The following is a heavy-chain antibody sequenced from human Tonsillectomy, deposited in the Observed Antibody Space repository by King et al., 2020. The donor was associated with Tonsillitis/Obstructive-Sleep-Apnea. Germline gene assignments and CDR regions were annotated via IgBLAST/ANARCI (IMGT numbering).Heavy chain of an antibody. Sequence: VQLVESGGGVVQPGRSVRLSCAASGFTFSTYGMHWVRQAPGKGLEWVAVIWYDGSNKHYADSVKGRFTITRDNSNNTLYLQMNGLRAEDTAVYFCARDWAPSGRSGYHFDYWGQGTLVTVSS. CDR2: IWYDGSNK. CDR3: ARDWAPSGRSGYHFDY. CDR1: GFTFSTYG. J-gene: IGHJ4*02. D-gene: IGHD5-12*01. V-gene: IGHV3-33*01.